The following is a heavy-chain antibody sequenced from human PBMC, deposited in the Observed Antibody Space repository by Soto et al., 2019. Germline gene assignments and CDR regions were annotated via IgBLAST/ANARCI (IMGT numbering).Heavy chain of an antibody. J-gene: IGHJ6*02. Sequence: SETLSLTCTVSGDSISNDFYSWGWIRQPPGKGLEWIGTVYYSGSTFYNPSLNSRVIVSVDTSKKQFSLKMNSVTAADTAVYYCARETYYYDSSGYYYYYGMDVWGQGTTVTVS. CDR3: ARETYYYDSSGYYYYYGMDV. D-gene: IGHD3-22*01. CDR1: GDSISNDFYS. V-gene: IGHV4-39*02. CDR2: VYYSGST.